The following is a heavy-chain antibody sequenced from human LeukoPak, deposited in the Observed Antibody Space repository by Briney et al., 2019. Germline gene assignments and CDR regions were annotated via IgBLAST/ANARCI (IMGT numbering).Heavy chain of an antibody. J-gene: IGHJ4*02. D-gene: IGHD3-22*01. Sequence: GGSLRLSCAASGFTFDDYAMHWVRQAPGKGLEWVSGINWNSDIIGYADSVKGRFTISRDNAKNSLYLQMNSLRVEDTAFYYCAKDRFFYDSGSKANWGQGTLVTVSS. V-gene: IGHV3-9*01. CDR2: INWNSDII. CDR3: AKDRFFYDSGSKAN. CDR1: GFTFDDYA.